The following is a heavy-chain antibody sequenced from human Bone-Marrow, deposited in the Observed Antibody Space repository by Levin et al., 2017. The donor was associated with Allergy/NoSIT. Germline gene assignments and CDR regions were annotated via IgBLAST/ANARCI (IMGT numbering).Heavy chain of an antibody. CDR2: INSDGSST. CDR3: ARGTSWAFDY. Sequence: GGSLRLSCGASGFTFRSYWMHWVRQVPGKGLVWVSRINSDGSSTSYADSVKGRFTISRDNAKNTLYLQMNSLRAEDTAVYYCARGTSWAFDYWGQGTLVTVSS. V-gene: IGHV3-74*01. CDR1: GFTFRSYW. J-gene: IGHJ4*02. D-gene: IGHD6-13*01.